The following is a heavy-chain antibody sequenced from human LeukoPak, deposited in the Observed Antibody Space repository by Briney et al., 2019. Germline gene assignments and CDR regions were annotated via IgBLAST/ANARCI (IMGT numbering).Heavy chain of an antibody. J-gene: IGHJ5*02. D-gene: IGHD3-3*01. Sequence: SETLSLTCTVSGGSISSYYWSWIRQPPGKGLEWIGYIYYSGSTNYNPSLKSRVTISVDTSKNQFSLKLSSVTAADTAVCYCARAGTGDYDFWSGYYKGRWFDPWGQGTLVTVSS. CDR1: GGSISSYY. CDR2: IYYSGST. CDR3: ARAGTGDYDFWSGYYKGRWFDP. V-gene: IGHV4-59*01.